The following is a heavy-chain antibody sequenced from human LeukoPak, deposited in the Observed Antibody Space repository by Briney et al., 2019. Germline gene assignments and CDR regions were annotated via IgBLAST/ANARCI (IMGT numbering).Heavy chain of an antibody. CDR2: INPSGGST. CDR3: ASNYIAARGAHFDY. V-gene: IGHV1-46*01. D-gene: IGHD6-6*01. Sequence: GASVNVSCKASGYTFTSYYMHWVRQAPGQGLEWMGIINPSGGSTSYAQKFQGRVTMTRDTSTSTVYMELSSLRSEDTAVYHCASNYIAARGAHFDYWGQGTLVTVSS. J-gene: IGHJ4*02. CDR1: GYTFTSYY.